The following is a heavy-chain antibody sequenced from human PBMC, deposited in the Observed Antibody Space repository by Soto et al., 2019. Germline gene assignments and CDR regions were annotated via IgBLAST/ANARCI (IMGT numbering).Heavy chain of an antibody. J-gene: IGHJ3*02. CDR2: IYHSGST. Sequence: CLRQPPEKGLEWIGYIYHSGSTYYNPSLKSRVTISVDRSKNQFSLKLSSVTAADTAVYYCARAHGSGLCAFDIWGQGTIV. CDR3: ARAHGSGLCAFDI. D-gene: IGHD3-10*01. V-gene: IGHV4-30-2*01.